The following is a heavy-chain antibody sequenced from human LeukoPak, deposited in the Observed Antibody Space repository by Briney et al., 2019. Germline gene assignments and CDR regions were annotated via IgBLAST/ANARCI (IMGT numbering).Heavy chain of an antibody. CDR2: INSDGSST. J-gene: IGHJ4*02. Sequence: GGSLRLSCAASGFTFSSYWMHWVRQAPGKGLVWVSRINSDGSSTSYADSVKGRFTIFRDNAKNTLYLQMNSLRAEDTAVYYCARETRLRWTDYWGQGTLVTVSS. D-gene: IGHD5-24*01. V-gene: IGHV3-74*01. CDR1: GFTFSSYW. CDR3: ARETRLRWTDY.